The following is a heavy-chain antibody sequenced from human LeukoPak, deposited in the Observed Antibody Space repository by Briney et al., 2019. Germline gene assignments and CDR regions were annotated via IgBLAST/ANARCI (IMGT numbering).Heavy chain of an antibody. D-gene: IGHD3-22*01. J-gene: IGHJ4*02. Sequence: ASVKVSCKASGYTFTSYGISWVRQAPGQGLEWMGWISAYNGNTNYAQKLQGRVTMTTDTSTGTAYMELRSLRSDDTAVYYCARVTTYYYDSSGYSNDYWGQGTLVTASS. CDR3: ARVTTYYYDSSGYSNDY. CDR2: ISAYNGNT. CDR1: GYTFTSYG. V-gene: IGHV1-18*01.